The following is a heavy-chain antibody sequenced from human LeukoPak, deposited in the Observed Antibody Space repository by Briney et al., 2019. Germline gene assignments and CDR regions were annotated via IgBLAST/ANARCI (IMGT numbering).Heavy chain of an antibody. Sequence: PGGSLRLSCAASGFTVSNNYMSWVRQAPGKGLEWVSVIYSGGSIYYADSVKGRFIISRDTSKNTLYLQMNSLRAEDTAVYYCARQRDTVGASGGFDIWGQGTMVTVSS. V-gene: IGHV3-66*04. CDR3: ARQRDTVGASGGFDI. D-gene: IGHD5-12*01. J-gene: IGHJ3*02. CDR2: IYSGGSI. CDR1: GFTVSNNY.